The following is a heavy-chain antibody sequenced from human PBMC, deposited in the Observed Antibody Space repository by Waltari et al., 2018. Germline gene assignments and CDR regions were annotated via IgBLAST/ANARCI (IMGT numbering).Heavy chain of an antibody. J-gene: IGHJ4*02. V-gene: IGHV3-21*01. CDR2: ISADSSYR. CDR3: ASGGWGFYLGY. D-gene: IGHD3-16*01. Sequence: EVQLVESGGGLVKPGGSLRLSCAASGFSFSTYSMNWVRQAPGKGLEGISSISADSSYRHYAESVKGRFTVSRDNAKNSLSLRINSLRAEDTAVYYCASGGWGFYLGYWGQGALVTVSS. CDR1: GFSFSTYS.